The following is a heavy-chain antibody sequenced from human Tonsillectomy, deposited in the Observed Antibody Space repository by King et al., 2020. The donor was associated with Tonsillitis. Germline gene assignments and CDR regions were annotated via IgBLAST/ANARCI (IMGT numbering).Heavy chain of an antibody. CDR2: IYYSGST. CDR3: ARGLGGIVVVIIAAFDI. D-gene: IGHD3-22*01. CDR1: GGSISSSSYY. Sequence: LQLQESGPGLVKPSETLSLTCTVSGGSISSSSYYWGWIRQPPGKGLEWIGSIYYSGSTYYNPSLKSRVTISVDTSKNQFSLKLSSVTAADTAVYYCARGLGGIVVVIIAAFDIWGQGTMVTVSS. V-gene: IGHV4-39*07. J-gene: IGHJ3*02.